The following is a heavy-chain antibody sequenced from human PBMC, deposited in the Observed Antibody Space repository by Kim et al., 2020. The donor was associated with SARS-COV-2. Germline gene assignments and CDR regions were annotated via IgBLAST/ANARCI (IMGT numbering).Heavy chain of an antibody. Sequence: GGSLRLSCAASGFTVSSNYMSWVRQAPGKGLEWVSVIYSGGSTYYADSVKGRFTISRDNSKNTLYLQMNSLRAEDTAVYYCARDGQWLEYGMDVWGQGTTVTVSS. CDR2: IYSGGST. D-gene: IGHD6-19*01. V-gene: IGHV3-53*01. CDR3: ARDGQWLEYGMDV. CDR1: GFTVSSNY. J-gene: IGHJ6*02.